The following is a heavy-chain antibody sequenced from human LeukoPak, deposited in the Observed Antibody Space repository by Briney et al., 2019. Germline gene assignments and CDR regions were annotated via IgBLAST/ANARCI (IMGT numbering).Heavy chain of an antibody. CDR3: ARVRHSDFWSMGVFDI. V-gene: IGHV3-11*04. CDR2: ISSSGSTI. Sequence: GGSLRLSCAASGFTFSDYYMSWIRQAPGKGLEWVSYISSSGSTIYYADSVKGRFTISRDNAKNSLYLQMTSLRAEDKADYYFARVRHSDFWSMGVFDIWAQGTMVTVFS. D-gene: IGHD3-3*01. J-gene: IGHJ3*02. CDR1: GFTFSDYY.